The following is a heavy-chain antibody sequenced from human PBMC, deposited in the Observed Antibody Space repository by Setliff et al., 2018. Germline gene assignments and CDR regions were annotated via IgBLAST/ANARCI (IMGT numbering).Heavy chain of an antibody. J-gene: IGHJ4*02. D-gene: IGHD2-15*01. V-gene: IGHV3-23*01. CDR3: AKDLQRVVGGAINPDY. Sequence: GGSLRLSCAASGFTFNAYAMSWVRQAPGKGLEWVSAISGGGDGTYYADSVKGRFIISRDNSKNMLYLQMNSLRAEDTAVYYCAKDLQRVVGGAINPDYWGQGTLVTVSS. CDR1: GFTFNAYA. CDR2: ISGGGDGT.